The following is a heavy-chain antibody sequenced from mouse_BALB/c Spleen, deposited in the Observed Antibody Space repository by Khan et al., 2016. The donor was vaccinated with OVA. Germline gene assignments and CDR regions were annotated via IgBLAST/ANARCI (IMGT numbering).Heavy chain of an antibody. V-gene: IGHV3-2*02. CDR1: GYSITSDYA. CDR2: ISSSGRT. CDR3: ARDGSRYNYAMYY. D-gene: IGHD2-3*01. J-gene: IGHJ4*01. Sequence: EVQLQESGPGLVKPSQSLSLTCTVTGYSITSDYAWNWIRQFPGNKLEWMGYISSSGRTNYNPALTSRISITRDTYKNQFFLQLNSVTTEDTATYDCARDGSRYNYAMYYWGQGTSVTVSS.